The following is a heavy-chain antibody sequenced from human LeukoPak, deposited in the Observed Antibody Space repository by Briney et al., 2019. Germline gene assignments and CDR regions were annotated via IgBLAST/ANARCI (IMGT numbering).Heavy chain of an antibody. J-gene: IGHJ4*02. Sequence: SETLSLTCTVSGGSISSSSYYWGWIRQPPGKGLEWIGSIHYSGSTYYNPSLKSRVTISVDTSKNQFSLKLSSVTAADTAVYYCARGVCSGGSCYGEDFDYWGQGTLVTVSS. CDR1: GGSISSSSYY. V-gene: IGHV4-39*07. D-gene: IGHD2-15*01. CDR2: IHYSGST. CDR3: ARGVCSGGSCYGEDFDY.